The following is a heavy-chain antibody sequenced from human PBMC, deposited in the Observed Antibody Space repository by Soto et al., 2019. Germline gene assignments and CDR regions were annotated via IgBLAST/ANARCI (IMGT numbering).Heavy chain of an antibody. CDR1: GFTFSSYA. J-gene: IGHJ3*02. V-gene: IGHV3-23*01. Sequence: EVQLLESGGGLVQPGGSLRLSCAASGFTFSSYAMSWVRQAPGKGLEWVSAISGSGGSTYYADSVKGRFTISRDNSKNTLYLQMNSLRAEDTAVYYCAKDGIDYYDSRTYWGAFDIWGQGTMVTVSS. D-gene: IGHD3-22*01. CDR3: AKDGIDYYDSRTYWGAFDI. CDR2: ISGSGGST.